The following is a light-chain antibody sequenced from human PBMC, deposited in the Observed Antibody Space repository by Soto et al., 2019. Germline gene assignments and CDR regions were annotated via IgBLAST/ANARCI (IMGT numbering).Light chain of an antibody. J-gene: IGLJ1*01. CDR3: SSYTRSSTLFYV. CDR2: DVS. Sequence: QSVLTQPASVSGSPGQSITISCTGSSSDVGGYNSVSWYQQHPGKAPKLMIYDVSYRPSGVSIRFSGSKSGNTASLTISGLQAEDEDDYYCSSYTRSSTLFYVFGTGTKVTVL. CDR1: SSDVGGYNS. V-gene: IGLV2-14*03.